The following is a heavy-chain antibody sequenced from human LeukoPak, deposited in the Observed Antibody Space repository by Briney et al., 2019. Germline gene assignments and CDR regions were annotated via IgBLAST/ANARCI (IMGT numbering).Heavy chain of an antibody. CDR3: ARTYSSSWYWKPFDP. CDR2: IYYSGST. D-gene: IGHD6-13*01. V-gene: IGHV4-59*01. Sequence: SETLSLTCTVSGGSISSYYWSWIRQPPGKGLEWIGYIYYSGSTNYNPSLKSRVTISVDTSKNQFSLKLSSVTAADTAVYYCARTYSSSWYWKPFDPWGQGTLVTVSS. CDR1: GGSISSYY. J-gene: IGHJ5*02.